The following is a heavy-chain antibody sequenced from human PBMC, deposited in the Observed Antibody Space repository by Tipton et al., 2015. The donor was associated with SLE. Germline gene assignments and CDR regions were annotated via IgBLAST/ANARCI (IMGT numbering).Heavy chain of an antibody. CDR1: GGSISSYY. D-gene: IGHD3-10*02. CDR2: IHYSGST. CDR3: ARRMVFGGDYFDY. J-gene: IGHJ4*02. V-gene: IGHV4-59*08. Sequence: TLSLTCTVSGGSISSYYWSWTRQPPGKGLEWIGYIHYSGSTNYNPSLKSRVTISVDTSKNQFSLKLSSVTAADTAVYYCARRMVFGGDYFDYWGQGTLVTVSS.